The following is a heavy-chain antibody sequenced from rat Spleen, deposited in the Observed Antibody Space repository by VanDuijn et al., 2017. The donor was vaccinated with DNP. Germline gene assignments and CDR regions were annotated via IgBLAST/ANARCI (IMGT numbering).Heavy chain of an antibody. Sequence: EVQLVETGGGLVQPGRSLKLSCVASGFTFSSYWMFWVRQAPGKGLEWVASINTDGGSTYYPDSVKGRFTISRDNAKSTLYLQMNSLRSEDTATYFCASWSPIAPISTSNYWGQGVMVTVSS. CDR1: GFTFSSYW. J-gene: IGHJ2*01. D-gene: IGHD1-2*01. CDR3: ASWSPIAPISTSNY. CDR2: INTDGGST. V-gene: IGHV5-58*01.